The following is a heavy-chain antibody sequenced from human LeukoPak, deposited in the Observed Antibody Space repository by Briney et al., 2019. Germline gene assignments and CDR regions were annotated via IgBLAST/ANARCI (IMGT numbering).Heavy chain of an antibody. J-gene: IGHJ4*02. V-gene: IGHV4-38-2*01. Sequence: SETLSPTRAVSDYSISSGDYWGWIRQPPGKGLEWIGSVYHSGSTHYSPSLKSRVTISVDTSKNQFSLKLRSVTAADTAVYYCARNDSSGYFDYWGQGTLVTVSS. D-gene: IGHD3-22*01. CDR2: VYHSGST. CDR3: ARNDSSGYFDY. CDR1: DYSISSGDY.